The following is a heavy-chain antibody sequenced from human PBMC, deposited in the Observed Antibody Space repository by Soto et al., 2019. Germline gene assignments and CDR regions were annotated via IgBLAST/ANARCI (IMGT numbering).Heavy chain of an antibody. CDR1: GFTVSSDY. D-gene: IGHD2-8*01. CDR3: TIDHMYAQEYYFDY. V-gene: IGHV3-53*01. CDR2: IYSGGST. Sequence: GGSLRLSCAASGFTVSSDYMSWVRQAPGKGLEWVSVIYSGGSTYYADSVKGRCTISRDNPKNTLYLQMNSLRAEDTAVYYCTIDHMYAQEYYFDYWGQGTLVTVSS. J-gene: IGHJ4*02.